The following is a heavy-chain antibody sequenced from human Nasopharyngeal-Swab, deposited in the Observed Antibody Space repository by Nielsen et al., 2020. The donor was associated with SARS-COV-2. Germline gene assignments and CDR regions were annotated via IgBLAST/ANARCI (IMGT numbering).Heavy chain of an antibody. J-gene: IGHJ5*02. D-gene: IGHD5-12*01. CDR2: IYYSGST. CDR3: ASSAVVANINGWFDP. V-gene: IGHV4-31*02. Sequence: MRQCQGQGLEWIGYIYYSGSTYYNPSLKSRVTISVDTSKNQFSLKLSSVTAADTAVYYCASSAVVANINGWFDPWGQGTLVTVSS.